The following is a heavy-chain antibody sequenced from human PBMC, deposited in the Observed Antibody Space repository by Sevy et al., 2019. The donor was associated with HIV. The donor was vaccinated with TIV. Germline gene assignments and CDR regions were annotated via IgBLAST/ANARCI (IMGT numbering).Heavy chain of an antibody. CDR2: IYYSRST. CDR3: ARQSRVATISYYYYYMDV. CDR1: GGSISSYY. J-gene: IGHJ6*03. D-gene: IGHD5-12*01. Sequence: SETLSLTCTVSGGSISSYYWSRIRQPPRKGLEWIGYIYYSRSTNYNPSLKSRVTISVDTSKNQFSLKLSSVTAADTAVYYCARQSRVATISYYYYYMDVWGKGTTVTVSS. V-gene: IGHV4-59*01.